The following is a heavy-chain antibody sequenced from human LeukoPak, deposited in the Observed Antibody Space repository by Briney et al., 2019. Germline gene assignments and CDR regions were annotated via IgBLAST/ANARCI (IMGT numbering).Heavy chain of an antibody. CDR2: IYYTGST. V-gene: IGHV4-39*01. J-gene: IGHJ4*02. CDR3: ATPNSGSYSYFDC. D-gene: IGHD1-26*01. CDR1: GGPINSSSSY. Sequence: SETLSLTCTVSGGPINSSSSYWGWIRQPPGKGLEWIGNIYYTGSTSYTPPLKSRVTMSVDTSKNQFSLKLNSVTAADTAVYYCATPNSGSYSYFDCWGQGTLVTVSS.